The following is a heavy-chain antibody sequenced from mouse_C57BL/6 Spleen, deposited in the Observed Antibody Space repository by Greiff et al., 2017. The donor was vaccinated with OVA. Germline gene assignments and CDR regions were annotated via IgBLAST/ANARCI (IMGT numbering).Heavy chain of an antibody. Sequence: EVQLQQSGPELVKPGASVKISCKASGYTFTDYYMNWVKQSHGKSLEWIGDINPNNGGTSYNQKFKGKATLTVDKSSSTAYMELRSLTSEDSAVYYCARSDSYDYDSFGYWGQGTLVTVSA. J-gene: IGHJ3*01. CDR1: GYTFTDYY. V-gene: IGHV1-26*01. CDR3: ARSDSYDYDSFGY. D-gene: IGHD2-4*01. CDR2: INPNNGGT.